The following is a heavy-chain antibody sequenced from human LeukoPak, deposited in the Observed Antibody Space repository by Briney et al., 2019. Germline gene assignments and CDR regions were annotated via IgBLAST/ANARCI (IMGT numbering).Heavy chain of an antibody. V-gene: IGHV3-7*01. CDR3: AIEFRFLEWLETFDV. Sequence: GGSLRLSCAASGFTFSSYWMSWVRQAPGKGLEWVANIKQDRSETYYADSVKGRFTISRDNADNSLFLQMNSLRVEDTAVYYCAIEFRFLEWLETFDVWGRGTLVTVSS. D-gene: IGHD3-3*01. CDR1: GFTFSSYW. J-gene: IGHJ3*01. CDR2: IKQDRSET.